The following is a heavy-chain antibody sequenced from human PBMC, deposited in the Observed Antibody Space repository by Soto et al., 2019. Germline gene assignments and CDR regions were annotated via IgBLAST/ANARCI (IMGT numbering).Heavy chain of an antibody. D-gene: IGHD3-10*01. V-gene: IGHV4-59*07. CDR2: IYYGGST. Sequence: QVQLQESGPALVRPSDSLSLMCSVSGVPITTFYWSWIRQAPGKGLEYIGYIYYGGSTHYNPALKSRVTISVDTANNEFSLKLRSVTAADTAPYYCARGQLLHYQYGLDVWGQGTTVIV. CDR3: ARGQLLHYQYGLDV. J-gene: IGHJ6*02. CDR1: GVPITTFY.